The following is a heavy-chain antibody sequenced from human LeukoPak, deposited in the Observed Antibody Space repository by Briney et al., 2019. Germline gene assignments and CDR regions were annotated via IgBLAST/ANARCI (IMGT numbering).Heavy chain of an antibody. CDR2: INEDGSYT. D-gene: IGHD1-26*01. CDR3: TRGEGGFVDY. CDR1: GFTFSSRW. Sequence: PGGSLRLSCTPSGFTFSSRWMHWVRQAPGKGLVWVSRINEDGSYTNYADSVRGRLTISRDNAKNTLYLQMNSLRAEDTAVYYCTRGEGGFVDYWGQGTLVTVSS. J-gene: IGHJ4*02. V-gene: IGHV3-74*01.